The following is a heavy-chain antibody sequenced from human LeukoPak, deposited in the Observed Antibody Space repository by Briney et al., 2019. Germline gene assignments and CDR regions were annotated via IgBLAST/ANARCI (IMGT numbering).Heavy chain of an antibody. CDR2: IYYSGST. J-gene: IGHJ5*02. CDR3: ATSVVWFGELSNRFDP. Sequence: PSQTLSLTCTVSGGSISSGGYYWSWIGQHPGKGLEWIGYIYYSGSTYYNPSLKSRVTISVDTSKNQFSLKLSSVTAADTAVYYCATSVVWFGELSNRFDPWGQGTLVTVSS. CDR1: GGSISSGGYY. V-gene: IGHV4-31*03. D-gene: IGHD3-10*01.